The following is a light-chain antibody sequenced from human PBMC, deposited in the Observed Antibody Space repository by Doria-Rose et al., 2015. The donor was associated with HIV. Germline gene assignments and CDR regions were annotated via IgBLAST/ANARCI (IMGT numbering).Light chain of an antibody. CDR1: QTILYSSNNKNY. J-gene: IGKJ2*01. CDR3: QQYYNTPNT. V-gene: IGKV4-1*01. CDR2: WAS. Sequence: IQVTQSPDSLAVSLGERATINCKSSQTILYSSNNKNYLAWYQHKPGQPPKLLIYWASSRASGVPDRFSGGGSGTDFTLTISSPQAEDVALYYCQQYYNTPNTFGQGTKLEMK.